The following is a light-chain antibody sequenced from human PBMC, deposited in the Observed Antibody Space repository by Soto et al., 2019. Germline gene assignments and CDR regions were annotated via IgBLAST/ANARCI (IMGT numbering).Light chain of an antibody. J-gene: IGKJ1*01. Sequence: EIVLTQSPGTLSLSPGERATLSCRASQSVSSNLAWYQQKPGQAPRLLIYGASTRATGIPARFRGSGSGTDFTLTISSLEPEDFAGYYCQQRSNWPPEGTFGQGNKV. CDR1: QSVSSN. V-gene: IGKV3-11*01. CDR2: GAS. CDR3: QQRSNWPPEGT.